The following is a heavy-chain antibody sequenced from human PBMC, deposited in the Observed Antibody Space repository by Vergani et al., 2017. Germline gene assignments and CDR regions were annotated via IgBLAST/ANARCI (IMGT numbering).Heavy chain of an antibody. CDR2: ILYDGSNK. CDR1: GFTFSSYA. V-gene: IGHV3-30-3*01. J-gene: IGHJ4*02. D-gene: IGHD3-22*01. Sequence: QVQLVESGGGVVQPGRSLRLSCAASGFTFSSYAMHWVRQAPGKGLEWVAVILYDGSNKYYADSVKGRFTISRDNSKNTLYLQMNSLRAEDTAVYYCARDALYPMIVVDLRGGFDYWGQGTLVTVSS. CDR3: ARDALYPMIVVDLRGGFDY.